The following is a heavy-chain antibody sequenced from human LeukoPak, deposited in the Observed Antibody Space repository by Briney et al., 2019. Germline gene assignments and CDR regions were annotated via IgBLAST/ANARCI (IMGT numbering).Heavy chain of an antibody. CDR3: ARDRYGDEDAEYFQH. V-gene: IGHV3-30*02. J-gene: IGHJ1*01. Sequence: GGSLRLSCAASGFTFSNYGMHWVRQAPGEGLEWVAFIRYDGSNKYYADSVKGRFTISRDNSKKTLFLQMDSLRAEDTAVYYCARDRYGDEDAEYFQHWGQGTLVTVSS. D-gene: IGHD4-17*01. CDR1: GFTFSNYG. CDR2: IRYDGSNK.